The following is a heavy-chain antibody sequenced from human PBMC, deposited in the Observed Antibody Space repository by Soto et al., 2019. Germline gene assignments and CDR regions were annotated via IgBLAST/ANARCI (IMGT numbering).Heavy chain of an antibody. CDR1: GFTFDDYT. D-gene: IGHD4-4*01. V-gene: IGHV3-9*01. CDR3: AKDHEYSLGRRLDY. CDR2: ISWNSGSI. Sequence: GGSLRLSCAASGFTFDDYTMHWVRQAPGKGLEWVSLISWNSGSIGYADSVKGRFTISRDNAKNSLYLQMNSLRAEDTALYYCAKDHEYSLGRRLDYWGQGTLVTVSS. J-gene: IGHJ4*02.